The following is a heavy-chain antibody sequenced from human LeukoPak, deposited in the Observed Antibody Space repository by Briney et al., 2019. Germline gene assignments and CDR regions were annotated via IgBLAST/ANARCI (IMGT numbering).Heavy chain of an antibody. V-gene: IGHV3-23*01. CDR1: GFTFSSYG. J-gene: IGHJ4*02. CDR3: ARGPPVAVLYYFDY. CDR2: ISGGGGAS. D-gene: IGHD6-19*01. Sequence: GGSLRLSCAASGFTFSSYGMSWVRQAPGKGLEWVSAISGGGGASNNADSVKGRFTISRDNSRNTLCLQMNTLRAEDTAVYYCARGPPVAVLYYFDYWGQGTLVTVSS.